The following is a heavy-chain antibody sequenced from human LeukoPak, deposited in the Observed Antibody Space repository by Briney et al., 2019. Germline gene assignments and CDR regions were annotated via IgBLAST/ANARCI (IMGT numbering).Heavy chain of an antibody. D-gene: IGHD3-10*01. V-gene: IGHV3-21*01. CDR1: GFTFSSYD. Sequence: GGSLRLSCAASGFTFSSYDMNWVRQAPGKGLEWVSSISSTSSYIYYADSVKGRFTISRDNAKNSLYLQMNSLRAEDTAVYYCAKMGVIGPSDYWGQGTLVTVSS. CDR3: AKMGVIGPSDY. CDR2: ISSTSSYI. J-gene: IGHJ4*02.